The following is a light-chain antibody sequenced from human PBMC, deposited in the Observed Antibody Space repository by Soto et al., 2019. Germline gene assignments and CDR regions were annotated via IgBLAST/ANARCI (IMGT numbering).Light chain of an antibody. CDR3: QSYDSSLSGSRV. V-gene: IGLV1-40*01. Sequence: QSVLTQTPSVSGAPGQRVTISCTGSRSNIGAGNDVHWYQQFPGTAPKLLIYGNNNRPSGVPDRFSGSKSGTSASLAITGLQAEDEADYYCQSYDSSLSGSRVFGGGTQLTVL. J-gene: IGLJ3*02. CDR1: RSNIGAGND. CDR2: GNN.